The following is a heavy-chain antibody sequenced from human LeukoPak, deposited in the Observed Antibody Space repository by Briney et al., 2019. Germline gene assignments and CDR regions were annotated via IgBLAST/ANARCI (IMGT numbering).Heavy chain of an antibody. CDR3: ARDPYRFAFDI. Sequence: GGSLRLSCAASGFTFDDYAMHWVRQAPGKGLEWVSGISWNSGNIGYADSVKGRFTISRDNAKNSLFLQMNSLRAEDTAVYYCARDPYRFAFDIWGQGTVVLVSS. CDR2: ISWNSGNI. CDR1: GFTFDDYA. J-gene: IGHJ3*02. D-gene: IGHD1-26*01. V-gene: IGHV3-9*01.